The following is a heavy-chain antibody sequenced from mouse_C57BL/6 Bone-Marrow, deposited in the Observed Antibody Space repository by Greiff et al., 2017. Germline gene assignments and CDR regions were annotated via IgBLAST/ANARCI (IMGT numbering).Heavy chain of an antibody. CDR3: AKADHARYYAMDY. CDR2: IDPSDSYT. J-gene: IGHJ4*01. Sequence: QVQLKQPGAELVMPGASVQLSCKASGYTFTSYWMHWVKQRPGQGLEWIGEIDPSDSYTNYHQKFKGKSTLTVDKFSRTAYMQLSILTSEDSAVYYCAKADHARYYAMDYWGQGTSVTGSS. V-gene: IGHV1-69*01. CDR1: GYTFTSYW.